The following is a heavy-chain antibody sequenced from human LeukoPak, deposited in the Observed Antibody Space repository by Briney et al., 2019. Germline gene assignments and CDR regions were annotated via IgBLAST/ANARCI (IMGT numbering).Heavy chain of an antibody. CDR1: GFTFSSYG. Sequence: GGSLRLSCAASGFTFSSYGMHWVRQAPGKGLEWVAVISYDGSNKYYADSVKGRFTISRDNSKNTLYLQMNSLRAEDTAVYYCARSRWLGELLSAWDAFDIWGQGTMVTVSS. CDR3: ARSRWLGELLSAWDAFDI. V-gene: IGHV3-30*03. CDR2: ISYDGSNK. J-gene: IGHJ3*02. D-gene: IGHD3-10*01.